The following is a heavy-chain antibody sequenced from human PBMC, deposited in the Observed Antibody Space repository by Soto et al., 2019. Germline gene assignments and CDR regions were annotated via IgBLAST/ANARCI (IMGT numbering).Heavy chain of an antibody. Sequence: GGSLRLSCEVSGFTFSDYGMHWVRQAPGKGLEWVAVISDDGNNQYYPDSLRGRFTISRDNSRNTLFLQMNSLRVEDTAVYYCVKPSGWYPDYWGQGTQVTVSS. D-gene: IGHD6-19*01. V-gene: IGHV3-30*18. CDR1: GFTFSDYG. CDR3: VKPSGWYPDY. CDR2: ISDDGNNQ. J-gene: IGHJ4*02.